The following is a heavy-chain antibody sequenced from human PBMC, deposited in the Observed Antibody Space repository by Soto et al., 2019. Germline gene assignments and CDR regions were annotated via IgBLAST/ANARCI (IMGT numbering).Heavy chain of an antibody. CDR1: GGSISSSSYY. CDR3: ANLYSYGSHYFDY. J-gene: IGHJ4*02. V-gene: IGHV4-39*01. CDR2: IYYSGST. D-gene: IGHD5-18*01. Sequence: PSETLSLTCTVSGGSISSSSYYWGWIRQPPGKGLEWIGSIYYSGSTYYNPSLKSRVTISVDTSKNQFSLKLSSVTAADTAVYCCANLYSYGSHYFDYWGQGTLVTVSS.